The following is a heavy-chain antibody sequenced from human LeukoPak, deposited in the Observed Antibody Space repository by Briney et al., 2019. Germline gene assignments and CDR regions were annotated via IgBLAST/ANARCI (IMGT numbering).Heavy chain of an antibody. CDR2: IKEDGSEK. CDR1: GFTFSSYW. J-gene: IGHJ4*02. D-gene: IGHD5-24*01. Sequence: GGSLRLSCAASGFTFSSYWTSWVRQAPGKGLEWVANIKEDGSEKYYVDSVKGRFTIFRDNAKKSLYLQMNSLRAEDTAVYYCAGRWLRNFDYWGQGTLVTVSS. V-gene: IGHV3-7*01. CDR3: AGRWLRNFDY.